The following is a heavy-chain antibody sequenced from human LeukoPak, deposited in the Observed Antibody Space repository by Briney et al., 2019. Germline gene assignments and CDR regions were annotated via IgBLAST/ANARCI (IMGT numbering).Heavy chain of an antibody. Sequence: PSETLSLTCTVSGGSINDYYWNWIRQPPGKGLEWIGYIYYSGSTNYNPSLKSRVTISLDTSKNQFSLKLSSVTAADTAVYYCAGLISSAYKGWVDPWGQGTLVTVSS. J-gene: IGHJ5*02. CDR2: IYYSGST. D-gene: IGHD2-2*01. CDR1: GGSINDYY. CDR3: AGLISSAYKGWVDP. V-gene: IGHV4-59*08.